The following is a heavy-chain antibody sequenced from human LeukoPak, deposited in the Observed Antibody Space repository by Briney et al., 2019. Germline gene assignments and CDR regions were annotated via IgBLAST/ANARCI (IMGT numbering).Heavy chain of an antibody. CDR2: ISFDGSDA. CDR3: ATDSSSWLDY. J-gene: IGHJ4*02. CDR1: GFTFSGFW. D-gene: IGHD6-13*01. Sequence: GGSLRLSCAASGFTFSGFWMHWVRQAPGKGLVWVSCISFDGSDATYADSVKGRFTISRDNAKNTLHLQMDSLTVEDTAVYYCATDSSSWLDYWGQGTLVTVSS. V-gene: IGHV3-74*01.